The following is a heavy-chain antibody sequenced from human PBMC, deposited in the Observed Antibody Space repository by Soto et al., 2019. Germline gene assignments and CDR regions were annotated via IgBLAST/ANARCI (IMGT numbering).Heavy chain of an antibody. CDR3: ARGRGDYIWGSYRWNWFDP. CDR1: GGSFSGYY. V-gene: IGHV4-34*01. CDR2: INHSGST. J-gene: IGHJ5*02. D-gene: IGHD3-16*02. Sequence: QVQLQQWGAGLLKPSETLSLTCAVYGGSFSGYYWSWIRQPPGKGLEWIGEINHSGSTNYNPSLKSRVTISVDTSKNQCSLKLSSVTAADTAVYYCARGRGDYIWGSYRWNWFDPWGQGTLVTVSS.